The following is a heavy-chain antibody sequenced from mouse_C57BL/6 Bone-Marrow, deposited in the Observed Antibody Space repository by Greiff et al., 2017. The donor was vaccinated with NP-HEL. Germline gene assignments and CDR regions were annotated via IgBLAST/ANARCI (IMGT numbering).Heavy chain of an antibody. CDR1: GYTFTSYW. V-gene: IGHV1-69*01. Sequence: QVQLQQPGAELVMPGASVKLSCKASGYTFTSYWMHWVKQRPGQGLEWIGEIDPSDSYTNYNQKFKGKSTLTVDKSSSTAYMQLSSLTSEDSAVYYCAREGDGYYYYAMDYWGQGPSVTVSS. CDR3: AREGDGYYYYAMDY. J-gene: IGHJ4*01. D-gene: IGHD2-3*01. CDR2: IDPSDSYT.